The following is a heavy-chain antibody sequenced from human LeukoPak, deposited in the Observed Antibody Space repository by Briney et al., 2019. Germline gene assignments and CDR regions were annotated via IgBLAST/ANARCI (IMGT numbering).Heavy chain of an antibody. D-gene: IGHD6-13*01. J-gene: IGHJ4*02. CDR1: GFSLSTSGMC. CDR2: IDWDDDK. Sequence: SGPTLVNPTQTLTLTCTFSGFSLSTSGMCVSWIRQPPGKALEWLARIDWDDDKYNSTSLKTRLTISMDTSKNQVVLTMTNMDPVDTATYYCARTPPVAAAGSFDYWGQGTLVTVSS. V-gene: IGHV2-70*11. CDR3: ARTPPVAAAGSFDY.